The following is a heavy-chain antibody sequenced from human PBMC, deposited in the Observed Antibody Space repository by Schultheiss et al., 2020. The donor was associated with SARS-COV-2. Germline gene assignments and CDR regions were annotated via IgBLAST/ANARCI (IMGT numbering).Heavy chain of an antibody. D-gene: IGHD1-26*01. J-gene: IGHJ4*02. CDR3: ARRSGSYSY. Sequence: SETLSLTCTVSGGSISSYYWSWIRQPPGKGLEWIGEIYHSGSTNYNPSLKSRVTISVDTSKKQFSLRLSSVTAADTAVYYCARRSGSYSYWGQGTLVTVSS. CDR1: GGSISSYY. V-gene: IGHV4-59*08. CDR2: IYHSGST.